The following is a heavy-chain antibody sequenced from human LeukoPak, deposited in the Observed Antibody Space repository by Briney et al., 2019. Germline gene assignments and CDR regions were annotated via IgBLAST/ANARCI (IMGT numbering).Heavy chain of an antibody. CDR2: INQDGGAN. CDR1: GFTFSAYW. Sequence: PGGSLRLSCAASGFTFSAYWMAWVRQAPGKGLEWVGNINQDGGANFSVDSVKGRFTISRDNARNSLYLEMNSLRVEDTGIYYCATSHDSSGNNWGRGTLVTVSS. V-gene: IGHV3-7*01. D-gene: IGHD3-22*01. J-gene: IGHJ4*02. CDR3: ATSHDSSGNN.